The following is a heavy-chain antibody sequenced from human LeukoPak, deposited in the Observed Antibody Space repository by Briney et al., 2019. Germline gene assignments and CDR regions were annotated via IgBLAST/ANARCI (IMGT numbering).Heavy chain of an antibody. CDR3: ARVKAARPEYDY. V-gene: IGHV4-39*07. D-gene: IGHD6-6*01. CDR2: IYHSGST. CDR1: GGSISSESYY. Sequence: SQTLSLTCTVSGGSISSESYYWGWIRQPPGKGLEWIGSIYHSGSTNYNPSLKSRVTISVDTSKNQFSLKLSSVTAADTAVYYCARVKAARPEYDYWGQGTLVTVSS. J-gene: IGHJ4*02.